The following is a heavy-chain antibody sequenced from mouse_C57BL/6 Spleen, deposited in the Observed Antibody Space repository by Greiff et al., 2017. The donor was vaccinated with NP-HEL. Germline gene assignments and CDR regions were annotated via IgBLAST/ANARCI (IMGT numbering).Heavy chain of an antibody. Sequence: EVQLQQSGPELVKPGASVKISCKASGYSFTGYYMNWVKQSPEKSLEWIGEINPSTGGTTYNQKFKAKATLTVDKSSSTAYMQLKSLTSEDSAVYYCARGITTVVDWYFDVWGTGTTVTVSS. D-gene: IGHD1-1*01. V-gene: IGHV1-42*01. CDR3: ARGITTVVDWYFDV. CDR1: GYSFTGYY. CDR2: INPSTGGT. J-gene: IGHJ1*03.